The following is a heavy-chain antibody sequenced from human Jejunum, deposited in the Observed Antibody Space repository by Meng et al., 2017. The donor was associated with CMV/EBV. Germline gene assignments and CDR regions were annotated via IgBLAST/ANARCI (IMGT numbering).Heavy chain of an antibody. V-gene: IGHV3-30*03. D-gene: IGHD3-22*01. CDR1: GFTFSSYG. CDR3: ARDPDKKWLYLDY. CDR2: ISYDGSIK. J-gene: IGHJ4*02. Sequence: ASGFTFSSYGMHWVRQAPGKGLEWVAVISYDGSIKYQADTVKGRFTISRDNSKNTLYLQMNSLRTEDTAVYYCARDPDKKWLYLDYWGQGTLVTVSS.